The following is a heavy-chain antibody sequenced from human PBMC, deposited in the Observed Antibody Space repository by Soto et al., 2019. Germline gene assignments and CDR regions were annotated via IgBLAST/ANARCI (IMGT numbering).Heavy chain of an antibody. V-gene: IGHV3-30*18. CDR3: AKGQRPPNPLADY. D-gene: IGHD7-27*01. Sequence: QVPLVESGGGVVQPGRSLRLSCAASGFTFSSYGMHWVRQAPGKGLEWVAVISYDGSNKYYADSVKGRFTISRDNSKNTLYLQMNSLRAEDTAVYYCAKGQRPPNPLADYWGQGTLVTVSS. J-gene: IGHJ4*02. CDR2: ISYDGSNK. CDR1: GFTFSSYG.